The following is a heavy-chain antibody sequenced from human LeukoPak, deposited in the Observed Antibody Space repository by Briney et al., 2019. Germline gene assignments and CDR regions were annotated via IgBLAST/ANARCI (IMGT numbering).Heavy chain of an antibody. V-gene: IGHV3-30-3*01. Sequence: GGSLRLSCAASGFTFSSYAMHWVRQAPGKGLEWVAVISYDGSNKYYADSVKGRFTISRVNSKNTLYLQMNSLRAEDTAVYYCARGIAAAGTPANDYWGQGTLVTVSS. J-gene: IGHJ4*02. CDR3: ARGIAAAGTPANDY. CDR1: GFTFSSYA. D-gene: IGHD6-13*01. CDR2: ISYDGSNK.